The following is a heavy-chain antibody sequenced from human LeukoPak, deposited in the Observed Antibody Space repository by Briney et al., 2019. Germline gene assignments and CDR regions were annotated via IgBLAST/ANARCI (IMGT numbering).Heavy chain of an antibody. CDR3: ARLSTVVTFDY. Sequence: GGSLRLSCAATGFTFSTYWMSWVRQAPGKGLEWVANIKEDGSVNAYVDSVKGRFTISRDNAKNSLDLQMHSLRVEDAAVYYCARLSTVVTFDYWGQGTLVTVSS. D-gene: IGHD4-23*01. V-gene: IGHV3-7*01. CDR2: IKEDGSVN. CDR1: GFTFSTYW. J-gene: IGHJ4*02.